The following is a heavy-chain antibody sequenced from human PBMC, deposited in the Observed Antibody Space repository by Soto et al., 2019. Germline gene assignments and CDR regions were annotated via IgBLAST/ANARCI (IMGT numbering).Heavy chain of an antibody. CDR3: ARRGATVTAFEYYYMDV. Sequence: EEQVTESGGGLVQPGGSLRLSCAASGFTFSSFSMNWVRQAPGKGLEGVSYISAGSKTIYYADSVRGRFTISRDNAKNSLYLQMNSLRGEDTAVYYCARRGATVTAFEYYYMDVWGKGTTVTVS. D-gene: IGHD4-17*01. CDR2: ISAGSKTI. J-gene: IGHJ6*03. V-gene: IGHV3-48*01. CDR1: GFTFSSFS.